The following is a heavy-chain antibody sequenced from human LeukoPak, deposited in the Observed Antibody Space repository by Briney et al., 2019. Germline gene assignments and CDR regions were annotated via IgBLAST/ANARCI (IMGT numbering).Heavy chain of an antibody. CDR1: GFTFDDYA. J-gene: IGHJ1*01. CDR2: ISWNSGSI. Sequence: PGRSLRLSCAASGFTFDDYAMHWVRHAPGKGLEWVSGISWNSGSIGYADSVKGRFTISRDDAKNSLFLQMDSLRVEDTAMYYCVRDFSTVTTAYLHHWGQGTLLTVSS. V-gene: IGHV3-9*01. D-gene: IGHD4-17*01. CDR3: VRDFSTVTTAYLHH.